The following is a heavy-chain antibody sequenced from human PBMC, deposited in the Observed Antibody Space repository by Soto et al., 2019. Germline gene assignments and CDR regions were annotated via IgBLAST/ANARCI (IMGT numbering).Heavy chain of an antibody. CDR1: GFTVSSNY. D-gene: IGHD2-2*01. CDR3: AKDLALTRCISTTCYEYYYLGMDV. J-gene: IGHJ6*02. Sequence: GGSLRLSCAASGFTVSSNYMSWVRQAPGKGLEWVSVIYSGGSTYYADSVKGRITISRDNSKNTLYLQMNSLRAEDTAVYYCAKDLALTRCISTTCYEYYYLGMDVWGQGTTVTVSS. V-gene: IGHV3-66*01. CDR2: IYSGGST.